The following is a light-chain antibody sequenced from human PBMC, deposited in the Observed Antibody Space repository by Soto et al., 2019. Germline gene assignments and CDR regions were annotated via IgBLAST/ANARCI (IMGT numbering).Light chain of an antibody. V-gene: IGKV3-20*01. CDR1: QSVSSSY. CDR3: QQYGSSPRT. CDR2: GAS. Sequence: EIVLTQSPGTLSLSPGERATLSCRASQSVSSSYLAWYQQKPGQAPRLLIYGASSRATGIPDRFSGSGSGTDFTFTIRRLEPEDGAVYYCQQYGSSPRTFGQGTKVEIK. J-gene: IGKJ1*01.